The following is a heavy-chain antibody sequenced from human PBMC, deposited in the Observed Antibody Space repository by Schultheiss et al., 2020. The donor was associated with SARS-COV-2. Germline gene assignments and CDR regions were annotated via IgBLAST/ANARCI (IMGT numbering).Heavy chain of an antibody. CDR3: TTGKLEPSYYYYYGMDV. CDR1: GFTFSSYS. CDR2: ISSSSSYI. V-gene: IGHV3-21*04. Sequence: GESLKISCAASGFTFSSYSMNWVRQAPGKGLEWVSSISSSSSYIYYADSVKGRFTISRDNAKNSLYLQMNSLRAEDTAVYYCTTGKLEPSYYYYYGMDVWGQGTTVTVSS. D-gene: IGHD1-1*01. J-gene: IGHJ6*02.